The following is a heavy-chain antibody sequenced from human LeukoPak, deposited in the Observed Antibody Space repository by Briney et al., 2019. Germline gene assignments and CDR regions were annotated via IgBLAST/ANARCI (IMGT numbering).Heavy chain of an antibody. CDR2: ISSSGSYI. CDR1: GFAFSNAW. J-gene: IGHJ4*02. V-gene: IGHV3-21*01. CDR3: AKDLSSSSLDY. D-gene: IGHD6-6*01. Sequence: GGSLRLSCAASGFAFSNAWMNWVRRAPGKGLEWVSSISSSGSYIRYGDSMKGRVTISRDNAKNSLYLQMNSLRAEDTAVYYCAKDLSSSSLDYWGQGTLVTVSS.